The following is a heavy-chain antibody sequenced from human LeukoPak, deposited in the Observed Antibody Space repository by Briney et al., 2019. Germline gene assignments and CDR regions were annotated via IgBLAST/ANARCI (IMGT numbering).Heavy chain of an antibody. J-gene: IGHJ4*02. CDR3: ARGPIPYSSSWYALDY. Sequence: GGSLRLSCAASGFTFSNAWMSWVRQAPGKGLEWVGRIKSKTDGGTTDYAAPVKGRFTISRDNSKNTLYLQMNSLRAEDTAVYYCARGPIPYSSSWYALDYWGQGTLVTVSS. CDR2: IKSKTDGGTT. V-gene: IGHV3-15*01. D-gene: IGHD6-13*01. CDR1: GFTFSNAW.